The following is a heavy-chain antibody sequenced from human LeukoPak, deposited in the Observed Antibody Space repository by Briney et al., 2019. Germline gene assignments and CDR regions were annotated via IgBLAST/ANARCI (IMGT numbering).Heavy chain of an antibody. CDR1: GGSISSYY. D-gene: IGHD3-10*01. Sequence: SETLSLTCTVSGGSISSYYWSWIRQPPGKGLEWIGYIYYSGSTNYNPSLKSRVTISVDTSKNQFSLKLSSVTAADTAVYYCARLKVFYGSGSYRNYYYYYGMDVWGQGTTVTVSS. CDR3: ARLKVFYGSGSYRNYYYYYGMDV. V-gene: IGHV4-59*08. CDR2: IYYSGST. J-gene: IGHJ6*02.